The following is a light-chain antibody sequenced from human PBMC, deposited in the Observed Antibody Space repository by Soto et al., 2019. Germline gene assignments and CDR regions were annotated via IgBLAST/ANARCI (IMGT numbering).Light chain of an antibody. J-gene: IGLJ1*01. CDR3: SSYATGSPYV. CDR1: SNDVGAYNY. Sequence: QSALTQPASVSGSPGQSITISCTGTSNDVGAYNYVTWYQQHPGKATKLVIYEVSHTPSGISDRFSGSKSGNTASLTISGLQVEDEADYYCSSYATGSPYVFGSGTKGTVL. CDR2: EVS. V-gene: IGLV2-14*01.